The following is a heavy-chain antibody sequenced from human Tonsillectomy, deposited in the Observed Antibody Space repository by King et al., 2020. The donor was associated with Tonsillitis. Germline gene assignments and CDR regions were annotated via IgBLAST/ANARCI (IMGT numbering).Heavy chain of an antibody. CDR1: GGSFSGYH. CDR2: IIHSGST. D-gene: IGHD6-19*01. Sequence: VQLQQWGEGLLKPSEPLSLTCAVYGGSFSGYHWSWIRQPPGKGLEWIGEIIHSGSTNYNPSLKSRVTISVDKSKNQFSLKVISVTATDTAVYYCARGGGGWSPALDFWGQGTLVTVSS. J-gene: IGHJ4*02. CDR3: ARGGGGWSPALDF. V-gene: IGHV4-34*01.